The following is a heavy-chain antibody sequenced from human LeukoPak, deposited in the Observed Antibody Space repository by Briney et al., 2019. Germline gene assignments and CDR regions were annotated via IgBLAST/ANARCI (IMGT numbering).Heavy chain of an antibody. CDR2: MNPNSGNT. CDR1: GYTFTSYD. J-gene: IGHJ3*02. D-gene: IGHD3-3*01. V-gene: IGHV1-8*01. CDR3: ARLGSLDFWSKGGSAFDI. Sequence: GASVKVSCKASGYTFTSYDINWVRQATGQGLEWMGWMNPNSGNTGYAQKFQGRVTMTRNTSISTAYMELSSLRSEDTAVYYCARLGSLDFWSKGGSAFDIWGQGTMVTVSS.